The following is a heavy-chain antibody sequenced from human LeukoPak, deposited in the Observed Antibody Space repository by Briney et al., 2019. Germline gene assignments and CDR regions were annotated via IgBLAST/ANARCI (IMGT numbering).Heavy chain of an antibody. J-gene: IGHJ4*02. Sequence: SETLSLTCTVSGGSISSGGYYWSWIRQHPGKGLEWIGYIYYSGSTYYNPSLKSRVTISVDTSKNQFSLKLSSVSAADTAVYYCARAPGLDGDYFDYWGREPWSPSPQ. CDR2: IYYSGST. V-gene: IGHV4-31*03. D-gene: IGHD3/OR15-3a*01. CDR3: ARAPGLDGDYFDY. CDR1: GGSISSGGYY.